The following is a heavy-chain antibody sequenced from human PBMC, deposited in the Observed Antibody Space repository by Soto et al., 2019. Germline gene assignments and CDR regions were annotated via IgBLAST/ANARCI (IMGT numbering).Heavy chain of an antibody. CDR2: ITSGGTYI. V-gene: IGHV3-21*01. CDR1: GFTFNTYS. Sequence: GGSLRLSCAASGFTFNTYSMNWVRQAPGKGLEWVSSITSGGTYIYYADSVKGRFTISRENTKSSLYLQMNSLRAEDTAIYYCARDMFGDYWGQGTQVTVSS. D-gene: IGHD3-10*02. CDR3: ARDMFGDY. J-gene: IGHJ4*02.